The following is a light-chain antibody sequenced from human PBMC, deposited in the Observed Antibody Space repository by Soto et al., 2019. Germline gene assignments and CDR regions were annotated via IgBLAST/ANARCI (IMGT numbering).Light chain of an antibody. J-gene: IGKJ4*02. CDR3: QQYYSYPFT. V-gene: IGKV1-8*01. CDR2: AAS. CDR1: QGISSY. Sequence: AIRMTQSPSSFSASTGDRVTITCRASQGISSYLAWYQQKPGKAPKLLIYAASTLQSGVPSRFSGSGSGKDFTLTISCLQSEDFATYYCQQYYSYPFTFGGGTKVEIK.